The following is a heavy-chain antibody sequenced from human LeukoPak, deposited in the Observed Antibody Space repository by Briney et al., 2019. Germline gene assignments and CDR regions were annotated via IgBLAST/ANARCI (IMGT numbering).Heavy chain of an antibody. CDR3: AKKGSYSDYYYYGMDV. Sequence: PGGSLRLSCAASGFTVSSNYMSWVRQAPGKGLEWVAVISYDGSNKYYADSVKGRFTISRDNSKNTLYLQMNSLRAEDTAVYYCAKKGSYSDYYYYGMDVWGQGTTVTVSS. V-gene: IGHV3-30*18. D-gene: IGHD1-26*01. CDR1: GFTVSSNY. CDR2: ISYDGSNK. J-gene: IGHJ6*02.